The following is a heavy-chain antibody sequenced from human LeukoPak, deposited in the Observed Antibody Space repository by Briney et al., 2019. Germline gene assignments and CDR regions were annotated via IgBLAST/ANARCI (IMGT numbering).Heavy chain of an antibody. CDR2: ISGYNGNT. Sequence: ASVKVSCRGFGYNFTNYGISWVRQAPGQRLEWMGWISGYNGNTDYAQKFQARVTMTTDTSTSTGYLELRSLRSDDTAVYYCARAGRLKSGSNIYWGRGTLVTVSS. V-gene: IGHV1-18*01. D-gene: IGHD1-26*01. CDR1: GYNFTNYG. J-gene: IGHJ4*02. CDR3: ARAGRLKSGSNIY.